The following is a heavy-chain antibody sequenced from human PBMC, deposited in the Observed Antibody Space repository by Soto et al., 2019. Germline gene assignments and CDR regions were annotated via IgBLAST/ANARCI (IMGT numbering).Heavy chain of an antibody. Sequence: GESMKSSCNGAGYSFTSYWIGWVRQMPGKGLEWMGIIYPGDSDTRYSPSFQGQVTISADRSISTAYLQWSSLKASDTAMYYCARHYSRVRGVNWVWFDPWGQGTLVTVSS. D-gene: IGHD3-10*01. J-gene: IGHJ5*02. CDR3: ARHYSRVRGVNWVWFDP. V-gene: IGHV5-51*01. CDR1: GYSFTSYW. CDR2: IYPGDSDT.